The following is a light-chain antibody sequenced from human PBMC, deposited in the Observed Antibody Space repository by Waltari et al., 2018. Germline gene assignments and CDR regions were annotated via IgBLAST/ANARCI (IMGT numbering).Light chain of an antibody. CDR1: NSDIGGYNY. CDR3: SSYTSSSTWV. J-gene: IGLJ3*02. CDR2: EVN. Sequence: QSALTQPASVSGSPGQSITISCTGTNSDIGGYNYVSWYQQHPGKAPNLMIYEVNNRPSGVSNRFSGSKSGNTASLNIAGLHAEDEADYYCSSYTSSSTWVFGGGTRLTAL. V-gene: IGLV2-14*01.